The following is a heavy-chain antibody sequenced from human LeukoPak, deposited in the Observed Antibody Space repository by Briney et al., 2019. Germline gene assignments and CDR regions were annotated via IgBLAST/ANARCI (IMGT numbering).Heavy chain of an antibody. J-gene: IGHJ4*02. D-gene: IGHD3-3*01. CDR3: AKDLEATYYDLWSGYSAFDY. CDR1: GFTFSSYS. V-gene: IGHV3-21*01. CDR2: ISSSSSYI. Sequence: PGGSLRLSCAASGFTFSSYSMNWVRQAPGKGLEWVSSISSSSSYIYYADSVKGRFTISRDNSKNTLYLQMNSLRAEDTAVYYCAKDLEATYYDLWSGYSAFDYWGQGTLVTVSS.